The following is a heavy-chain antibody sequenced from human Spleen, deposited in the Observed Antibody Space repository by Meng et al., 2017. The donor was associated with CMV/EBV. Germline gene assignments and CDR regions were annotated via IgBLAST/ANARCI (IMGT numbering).Heavy chain of an antibody. V-gene: IGHV3-21*06. CDR1: GFTFSSYS. Sequence: GGSLRLSCAASGFTFSSYSMSWVRQAPGKGLEWVSFISSSNNYIYNADSVKGRFTISRDNAKNSLYLQMNSLRAEDTAVYYCTKDFFEGGYYYGMDVGGQGTKVTVSS. CDR3: TKDFFEGGYYYGMDV. D-gene: IGHD3-3*01. CDR2: ISSSNNYI. J-gene: IGHJ6*02.